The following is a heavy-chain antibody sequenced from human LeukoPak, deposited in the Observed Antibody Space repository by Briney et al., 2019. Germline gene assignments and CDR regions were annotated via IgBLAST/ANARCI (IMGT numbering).Heavy chain of an antibody. CDR2: INPDGSEK. J-gene: IGHJ3*02. CDR3: VRYYDPPVGDAFDI. D-gene: IGHD3-16*01. CDR1: GFRFGSDW. Sequence: GSLRLSCAASGFRFGSDWMSWVRQAPGKGLEWVANINPDGSEKYYVDSVKGRFTISRDKDKNSLYLRLNSLRADDTAVYYCVRYYDPPVGDAFDIWGQGTLVTVSS. V-gene: IGHV3-7*01.